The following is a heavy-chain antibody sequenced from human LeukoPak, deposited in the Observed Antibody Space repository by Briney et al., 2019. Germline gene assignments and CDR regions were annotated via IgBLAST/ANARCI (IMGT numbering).Heavy chain of an antibody. CDR3: ARRGGYYGSGRTYWFDP. J-gene: IGHJ5*02. V-gene: IGHV4-39*01. D-gene: IGHD3-10*01. CDR2: IFYSGSA. CDR1: GGSTSDSSYY. Sequence: SETLSLTCTVFGGSTSDSSYYWGWIRQPPGKGLEWIGTIFYSGSAYYRPSLKSRVTMFVDTSKNQFSLKLSSVTAADTAVYYCARRGGYYGSGRTYWFDPWGLGTLVTVSS.